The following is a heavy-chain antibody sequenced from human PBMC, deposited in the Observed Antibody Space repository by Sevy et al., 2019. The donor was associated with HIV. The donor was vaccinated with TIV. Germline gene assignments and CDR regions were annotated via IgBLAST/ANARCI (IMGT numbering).Heavy chain of an antibody. V-gene: IGHV3-74*01. D-gene: IGHD4-4*01. J-gene: IGHJ4*02. CDR1: GFTFSSYW. Sequence: GGSLRLSCAASGFTFSSYWMHWVRQAPGKGLVWVSRINSDGSSTSYADSVKGRFTISRDNAKTTLYLQMNSLRAEDTAVYYCTKGDYSNYAELSLDYWGQGTLVTVSS. CDR2: INSDGSST. CDR3: TKGDYSNYAELSLDY.